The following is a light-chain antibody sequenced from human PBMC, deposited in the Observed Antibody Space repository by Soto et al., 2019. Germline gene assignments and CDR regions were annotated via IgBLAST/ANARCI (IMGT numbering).Light chain of an antibody. Sequence: SYELTQPPSVSVAPGKTARITCGGNNIGSKSVHWYQQKPGQAPVLVIYYDSDRPSGIPERFSGSNSGNTATLTISRVEAGDEADYYCLVWDSSSDHEVFGGGTQLTVL. V-gene: IGLV3-21*04. CDR3: LVWDSSSDHEV. CDR2: YDS. CDR1: NIGSKS. J-gene: IGLJ3*02.